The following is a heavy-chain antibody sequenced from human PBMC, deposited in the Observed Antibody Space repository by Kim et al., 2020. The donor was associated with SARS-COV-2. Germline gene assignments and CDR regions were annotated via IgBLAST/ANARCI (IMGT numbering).Heavy chain of an antibody. D-gene: IGHD6-19*01. V-gene: IGHV3-23*01. CDR3: AKDPSKAAVAATFDY. CDR1: GFTFSSYA. J-gene: IGHJ4*02. Sequence: GGSLRLFCAASGFTFSSYAMSWVRQAPGKGLEWVSAISGSGGSTYYADSVKGRFTISRDNSKNTLYLQMNSLRAEDTAVYYCAKDPSKAAVAATFDYWGQGTLVTVSS. CDR2: ISGSGGST.